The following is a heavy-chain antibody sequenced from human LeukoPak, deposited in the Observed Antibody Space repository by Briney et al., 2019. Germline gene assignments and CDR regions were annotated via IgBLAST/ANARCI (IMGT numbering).Heavy chain of an antibody. J-gene: IGHJ4*02. V-gene: IGHV1-18*01. Sequence: GASVKVSCKASGYTFTSYGISWVRQAPGQGLEWMGWISAYNGNTNYAQKLQGRVTMTTDTSTSTAYMELRRLRSDDTAVYYCARVPYYYDSSGPIGNRIDYWGQGTLVTVSS. D-gene: IGHD3-22*01. CDR1: GYTFTSYG. CDR2: ISAYNGNT. CDR3: ARVPYYYDSSGPIGNRIDY.